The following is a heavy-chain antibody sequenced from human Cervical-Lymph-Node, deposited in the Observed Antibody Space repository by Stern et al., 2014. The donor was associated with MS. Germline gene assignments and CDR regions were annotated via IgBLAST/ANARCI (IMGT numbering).Heavy chain of an antibody. D-gene: IGHD1-26*01. CDR1: GYTFSDYY. J-gene: IGHJ6*02. CDR3: ARGGATRYNMDV. CDR2: INPKSGGT. Sequence: QMQLGQSGAAVEKPGASLKVSCKASGYTFSDYYIHWVRQAPGQGLEWMGWINPKSGGTNYVQKFQGRVTMTSDTSIDTADMELNSLTSDDTAMFYCARGGATRYNMDVWGQGTTVIVSS. V-gene: IGHV1-2*02.